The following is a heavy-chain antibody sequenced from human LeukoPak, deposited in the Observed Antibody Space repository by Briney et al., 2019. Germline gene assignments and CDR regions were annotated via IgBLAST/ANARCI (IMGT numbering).Heavy chain of an antibody. CDR3: AREEITMDAFDI. Sequence: GGSLRLSCAASGFSFSVSGMNWVRQAPGKGLEWVSYISSSSSNINYADSVRGRFTISRDNAKNSLYLHMDSLRAEDTALYYCAREEITMDAFDIWGQGTMVTVSS. CDR1: GFSFSVSG. D-gene: IGHD3-10*01. CDR2: ISSSSSNI. V-gene: IGHV3-21*04. J-gene: IGHJ3*02.